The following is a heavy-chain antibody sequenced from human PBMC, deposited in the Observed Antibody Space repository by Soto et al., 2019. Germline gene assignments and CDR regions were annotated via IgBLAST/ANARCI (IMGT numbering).Heavy chain of an antibody. CDR1: GGSISRGDYY. D-gene: IGHD5-18*01. CDR3: ARETRGYSYGYFIHLFDY. J-gene: IGHJ4*02. CDR2: IYYSGST. V-gene: IGHV4-30-4*01. Sequence: SETLSLTCTGSGGSISRGDYYWSWIRQPPGKGLEWIGYIYYSGSTYYNPSLKSRVTISVDTSKNQFSLKLSSVTAADTAVYYCARETRGYSYGYFIHLFDYWGQGTLVTVSS.